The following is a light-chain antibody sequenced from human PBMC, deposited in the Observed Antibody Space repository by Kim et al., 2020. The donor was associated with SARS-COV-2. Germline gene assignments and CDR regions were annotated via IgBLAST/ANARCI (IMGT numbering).Light chain of an antibody. CDR3: CSYAGSYTYV. J-gene: IGLJ1*01. CDR2: DVS. Sequence: GQSVTISCTGTSSEVGGYNYVSWYQQHPGKAPELMIYDVSKRPSGVPDRFSGSKSGNTASLTISGLQAEDEADYYCCSYAGSYTYVFGTGTKVTVL. CDR1: SSEVGGYNY. V-gene: IGLV2-11*01.